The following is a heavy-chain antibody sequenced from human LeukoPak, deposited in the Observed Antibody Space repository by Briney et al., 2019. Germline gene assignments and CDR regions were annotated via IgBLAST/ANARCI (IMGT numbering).Heavy chain of an antibody. CDR2: ISYDGSNK. D-gene: IGHD6-19*01. J-gene: IGHJ5*02. CDR3: AKATWLIAVAGLIDP. CDR1: GFTFNNYA. Sequence: PGGSLRLSCAASGFTFNNYAMHWVRQAPGKGLEWVAVISYDGSNKYYADSVKGRFTISRDNSKNTLYLQMNSLRAEDTAVYYCAKATWLIAVAGLIDPWGQGTLVTVSS. V-gene: IGHV3-30*04.